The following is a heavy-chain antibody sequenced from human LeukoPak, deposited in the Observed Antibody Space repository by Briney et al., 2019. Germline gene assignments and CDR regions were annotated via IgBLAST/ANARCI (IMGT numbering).Heavy chain of an antibody. CDR2: ISSSSSYI. D-gene: IGHD5-12*01. V-gene: IGHV3-21*01. CDR1: GFTFSSYS. CDR3: ARHVGSKWLRRFDP. Sequence: PGGSLRLSCAASGFTFSSYSMNWVRQAPGKGLEWVSSISSSSSYIYYADSVKGRFTISRDNAKNSLYLQMNSLRAEDTAVYYCARHVGSKWLRRFDPWGQGTLVTVSS. J-gene: IGHJ5*02.